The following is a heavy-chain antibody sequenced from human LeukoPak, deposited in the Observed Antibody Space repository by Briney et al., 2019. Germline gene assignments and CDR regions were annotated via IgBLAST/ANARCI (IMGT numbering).Heavy chain of an antibody. J-gene: IGHJ4*02. D-gene: IGHD3-22*01. CDR2: IKQDGSKK. CDR1: GFTFSDYW. V-gene: IGHV3-7*01. CDR3: ARDPHSSGYYVDY. Sequence: GGSLRLSCAASGFTFSDYWMSWVRQAPGKGLEWVANIKQDGSKKNYVDSVKGRFTISRDNAKNSLYLQMNSLRAEDTAVYYCARDPHSSGYYVDYWGQGTLVTVSS.